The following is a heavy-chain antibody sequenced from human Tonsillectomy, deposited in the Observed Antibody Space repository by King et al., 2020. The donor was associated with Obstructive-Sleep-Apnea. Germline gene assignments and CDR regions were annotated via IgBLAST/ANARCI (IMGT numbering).Heavy chain of an antibody. V-gene: IGHV4-34*01. D-gene: IGHD6-13*01. CDR2: INHSGST. CDR1: GGSFNDYY. CDR3: ARGSGAASVNWFDP. J-gene: IGHJ5*02. Sequence: QVQLQQWGAGLLKPSETLSLTCGVYGGSFNDYYWSWIRQPPGKGLEWIGEINHSGSTNYNPSLKSRLTISVDTSKNQFSLKLSSVTAADTAVYYCARGSGAASVNWFDPWGQGALVTVS.